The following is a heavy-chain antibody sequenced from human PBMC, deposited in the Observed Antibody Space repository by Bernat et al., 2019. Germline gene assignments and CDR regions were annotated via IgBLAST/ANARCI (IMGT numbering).Heavy chain of an antibody. CDR3: ARSPGTGTVDY. Sequence: VQLVESGGGLVQPGGSLRLSCAASGFTVSSNYMSWVRQAPGKGLEWVAVISYDGSNKYYADSVKGRFTISRDNAKNSLYLQMSSLRVEETAVYYCARSPGTGTVDYWGQGTLVTVSS. J-gene: IGHJ4*02. V-gene: IGHV3-30*03. D-gene: IGHD1-1*01. CDR2: ISYDGSNK. CDR1: GFTVSSNY.